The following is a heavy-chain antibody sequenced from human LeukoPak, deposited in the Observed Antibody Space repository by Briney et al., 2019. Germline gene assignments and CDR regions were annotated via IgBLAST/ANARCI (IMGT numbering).Heavy chain of an antibody. J-gene: IGHJ4*02. D-gene: IGHD5-18*01. CDR1: GFTFTSST. CDR2: ISSSGTYI. Sequence: GGSLRLSCAASGFTFTSSTMNWVRQAPGKGLEWVSSISSSGTYIYYADSVMGRFTISRDNAKNSLYLQMNSLRAEDTAVYYCAKERDTAMVTIDYWGQGTLVTVSS. CDR3: AKERDTAMVTIDY. V-gene: IGHV3-21*01.